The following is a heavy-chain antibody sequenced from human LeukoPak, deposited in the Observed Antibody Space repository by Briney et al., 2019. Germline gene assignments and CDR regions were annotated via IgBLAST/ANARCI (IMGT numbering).Heavy chain of an antibody. CDR3: ATEAAAGMDDAFDI. J-gene: IGHJ3*02. CDR2: ISYDGSNK. D-gene: IGHD6-13*01. CDR1: GFTFSSYA. Sequence: HPGGSLRLSCAASGFTFSSYAMHWVRQAPGKGLEWVAVISYDGSNKYYADSVKGRFTISRDNSKNTLYLQMNSLRAEGTAVYYCATEAAAGMDDAFDIWGQGTMVTVSS. V-gene: IGHV3-30*04.